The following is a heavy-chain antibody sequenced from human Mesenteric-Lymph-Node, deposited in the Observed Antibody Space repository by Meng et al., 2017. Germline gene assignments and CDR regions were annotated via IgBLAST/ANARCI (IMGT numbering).Heavy chain of an antibody. CDR1: GGSVSSGSYY. J-gene: IGHJ4*02. CDR2: IYYSGST. V-gene: IGHV4-61*01. Sequence: SETLSLTCTVSGGSVSSGSYYWSWIRQPPGKGLEWIGYIYYSGSTNYNPSLKSRVTISVDTSKNQFSLKLSSVTAADTVVYYCASLVIGPNLYYFDYWGQGTLVTVSS. D-gene: IGHD3-16*02. CDR3: ASLVIGPNLYYFDY.